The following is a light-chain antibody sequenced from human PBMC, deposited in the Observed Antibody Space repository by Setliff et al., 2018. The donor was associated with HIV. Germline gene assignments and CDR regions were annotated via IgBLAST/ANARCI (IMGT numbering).Light chain of an antibody. Sequence: QSALAQSASVSGSLGQSITTSCSGTSSDIGAYNYVSWYQQHPVKAPRLIIYDVSNRPSGVSNRFSGSKSGNTASLTISGLQAEDEADYYCSSYTSRRTPVFGTGTKVTVL. J-gene: IGLJ1*01. CDR3: SSYTSRRTPV. CDR1: SSDIGAYNY. CDR2: DVS. V-gene: IGLV2-14*03.